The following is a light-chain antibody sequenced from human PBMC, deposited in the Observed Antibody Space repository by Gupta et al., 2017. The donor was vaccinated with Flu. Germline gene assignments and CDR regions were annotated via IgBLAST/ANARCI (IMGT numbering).Light chain of an antibody. CDR1: NIGRKS. J-gene: IGLJ2*01. Sequence: SSVLTQPPSVSVAPGQTARINWGGNNIGRKSVDCYQQKPGQAPVLVVYDDSDRPSGIPERCSGSNSESTATLTISRVDAGDEADYYCQVWDSVRDHPAVFGGGTKLTVL. CDR3: QVWDSVRDHPAV. V-gene: IGLV3-21*02. CDR2: DDS.